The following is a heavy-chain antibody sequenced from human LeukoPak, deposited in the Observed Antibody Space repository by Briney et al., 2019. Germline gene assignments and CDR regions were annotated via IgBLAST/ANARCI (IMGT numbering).Heavy chain of an antibody. CDR3: AKSELVVPDYYYYYYMDV. CDR2: ISSSSSYI. CDR1: GFTFSSYS. Sequence: PGGSLRLSCAASGFTFSSYSMHWVRQAPGKGLEWVSSISSSSSYIYYADSMKGRFTISRDNAKNSLYLQMNSLRAEDTAVYYCAKSELVVPDYYYYYYMDVWGKGTTVTISS. J-gene: IGHJ6*03. V-gene: IGHV3-21*01. D-gene: IGHD2-2*01.